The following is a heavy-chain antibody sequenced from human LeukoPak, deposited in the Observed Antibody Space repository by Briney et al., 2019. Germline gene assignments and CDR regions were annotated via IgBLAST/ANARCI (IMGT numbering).Heavy chain of an antibody. CDR1: GFTFSSYG. V-gene: IGHV3-74*01. CDR2: INSDGSST. CDR3: ARSLSHESTR. D-gene: IGHD5/OR15-5a*01. J-gene: IGHJ4*02. Sequence: GTSLRLSCAASGFTFSSYGMHWVRQAPGKGLEWVSRINSDGSSTSYADSVKGRFTISRDNAKNTLYLQMNSLRAEDTAVYYCARSLSHESTRWGQGTLVTVSS.